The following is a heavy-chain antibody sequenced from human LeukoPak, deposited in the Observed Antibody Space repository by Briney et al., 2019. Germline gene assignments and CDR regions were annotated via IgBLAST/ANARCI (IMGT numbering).Heavy chain of an antibody. V-gene: IGHV3-30*04. J-gene: IGHJ5*02. D-gene: IGHD5-18*01. CDR3: ARDGGYSYEPFDP. CDR1: GVTFSSYA. Sequence: GSLRLACAASGVTFSSYAMHWVRQAPGKGLEWVAVISYDGSNKYYADSVKGRFTISRDNSKNTLYLQMNSLRAEDTVVYYCARDGGYSYEPFDPWGQGTLVTVSS. CDR2: ISYDGSNK.